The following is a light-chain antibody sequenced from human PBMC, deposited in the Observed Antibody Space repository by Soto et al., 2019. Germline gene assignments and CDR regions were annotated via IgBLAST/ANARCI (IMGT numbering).Light chain of an antibody. Sequence: DIQMTQSPSSLSGSVGERVTISCRASQNIVNYLHWYQRKPGTAPRLLISRASTVRSGVPPRFSGSGSVRDFTLTISSLRPEDIGTYFCQQTYSIPWTFGPGTRVEI. CDR2: RAS. V-gene: IGKV1-39*01. CDR1: QNIVNY. J-gene: IGKJ1*01. CDR3: QQTYSIPWT.